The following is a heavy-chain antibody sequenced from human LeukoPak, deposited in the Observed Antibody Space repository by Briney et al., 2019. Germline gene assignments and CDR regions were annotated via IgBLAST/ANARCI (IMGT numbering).Heavy chain of an antibody. V-gene: IGHV4-59*11. J-gene: IGHJ6*03. CDR1: GGSISSHY. D-gene: IGHD3-3*01. Sequence: SETLSLTCTVSGGSISSHYWSWIRQPPGKGLEWIGYIYYSGSTNYNPSLKSRVTISVDTSKNQFSLKLSSVTAADTAVYYCARGGDISSGFWSGYLSYHMDVWGKGTTVTVSS. CDR3: ARGGDISSGFWSGYLSYHMDV. CDR2: IYYSGST.